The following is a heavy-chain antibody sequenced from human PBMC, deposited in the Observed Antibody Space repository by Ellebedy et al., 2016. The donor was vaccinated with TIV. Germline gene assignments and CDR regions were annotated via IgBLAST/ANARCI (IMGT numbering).Heavy chain of an antibody. D-gene: IGHD4-17*01. V-gene: IGHV1-69*13. CDR3: ARDVDYGDYVYYNWFDP. J-gene: IGHJ5*02. CDR1: GGTFSSYA. Sequence: SVKVSCXASGGTFSSYAISWVRQAPGQGLEWMGGIIPIFDTANYAQKFQGRVTITADESTSTAYMELSSLRSEDTAVYYCARDVDYGDYVYYNWFDPWGQGTLVTVSS. CDR2: IIPIFDTA.